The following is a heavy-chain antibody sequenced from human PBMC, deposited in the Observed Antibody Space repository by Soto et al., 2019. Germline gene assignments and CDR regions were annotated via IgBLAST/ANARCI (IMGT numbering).Heavy chain of an antibody. CDR2: ISAYNGNT. V-gene: IGHV1-18*01. Sequence: QVQLVQSGAEVKKPGASVKVSCKASGYTFTSYGISWVRQAPGQGLEWMGWISAYNGNTNYAQKLQGRVTMTTDTSTSTAYMELRSLRSDDTAVYYCARVLYYDFWRGYRADFYGMDVWGQGTTVTVSS. J-gene: IGHJ6*02. CDR1: GYTFTSYG. CDR3: ARVLYYDFWRGYRADFYGMDV. D-gene: IGHD3-3*01.